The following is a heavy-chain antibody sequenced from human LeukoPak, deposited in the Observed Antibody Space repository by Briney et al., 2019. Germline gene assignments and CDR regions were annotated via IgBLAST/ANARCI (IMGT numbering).Heavy chain of an antibody. D-gene: IGHD6-13*01. J-gene: IGHJ4*02. CDR2: ISYDGSNK. Sequence: GGSLRLSCAASGFTFSSYGMHWVRQAPGKGLEWVAVISYDGSNKYYADSVKGRFTISRDNSKNTLYLQMNSLRAEDTAVYYCATGSSSWDDYWGQGTLVTVSS. CDR3: ATGSSSWDDY. V-gene: IGHV3-30*03. CDR1: GFTFSSYG.